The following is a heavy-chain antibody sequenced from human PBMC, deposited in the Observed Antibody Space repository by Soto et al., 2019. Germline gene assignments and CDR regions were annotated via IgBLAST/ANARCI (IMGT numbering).Heavy chain of an antibody. V-gene: IGHV1-46*01. CDR3: ARGVVPAAMHYYGMDV. CDR1: GYTFTSYY. J-gene: IGHJ6*02. CDR2: INPSGGST. Sequence: QVQLVQSGAEVKKPGASVKVSCKASGYTFTSYYMHWVRQAPGQGLEWMGIINPSGGSTSYAQKYPGRVTMTTDTAASTVYRELSSLRSEDTGVYYCARGVVPAAMHYYGMDVWGQGTTVTVSS. D-gene: IGHD2-2*01.